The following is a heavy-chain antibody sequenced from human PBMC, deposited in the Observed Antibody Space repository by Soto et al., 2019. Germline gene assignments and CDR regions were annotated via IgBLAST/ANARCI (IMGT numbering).Heavy chain of an antibody. V-gene: IGHV1-46*01. D-gene: IGHD3-3*01. CDR1: GYTFTSYY. CDR3: ARDLNSNFYNF. J-gene: IGHJ4*02. Sequence: ASVKVSCKASGYTFTSYYMHWVRQAPGQGLEWMGKIYPSGGSTSYAQKFQGRVTMTRDTSTSTVYMEVSSLTSEDTAIYYCARDLNSNFYNFWAQEPLVTVSS. CDR2: IYPSGGST.